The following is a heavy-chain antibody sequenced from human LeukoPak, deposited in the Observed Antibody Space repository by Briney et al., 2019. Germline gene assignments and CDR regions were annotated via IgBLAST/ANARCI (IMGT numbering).Heavy chain of an antibody. V-gene: IGHV1-46*01. CDR2: INPSGGST. D-gene: IGHD3-10*01. Sequence: ASVKVSCKASGYTFTSYYMHWVRQAPGQGLEWMGIINPSGGSTSYAQKFQGRVTMTRDTSISTAYMELSRLRSDDTAVYYCARDWSFGELLYPGYWGQGTLVTVSS. J-gene: IGHJ4*02. CDR1: GYTFTSYY. CDR3: ARDWSFGELLYPGY.